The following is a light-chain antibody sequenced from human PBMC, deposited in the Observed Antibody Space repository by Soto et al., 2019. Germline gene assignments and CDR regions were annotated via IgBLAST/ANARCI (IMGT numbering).Light chain of an antibody. V-gene: IGLV1-44*01. Sequence: QTVVTQPPSASGTPGQRVTISCSGSGSNIGSNTVTWYQQLPGTAPKLLIHSDNERPSGVPDRFSGAKSGTSASLVISGLQSDDEADFYCAAWDDSLNGPVFGGGTKLTVL. CDR1: GSNIGSNT. J-gene: IGLJ2*01. CDR3: AAWDDSLNGPV. CDR2: SDN.